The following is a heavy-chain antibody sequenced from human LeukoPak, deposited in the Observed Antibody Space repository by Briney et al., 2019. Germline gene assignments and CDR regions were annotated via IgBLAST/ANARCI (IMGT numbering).Heavy chain of an antibody. CDR2: NSAYNGNT. CDR1: GYTFTSYG. J-gene: IGHJ4*02. D-gene: IGHD3-9*01. Sequence: ASVKVSCKASGYTFTSYGISWVRQAPGQGLEWMGWNSAYNGNTNYAQKLQGRVTMTTDTSTSTAYMELRSLRSDGTAVYYCARSDYDILTGLLFYWGQGTLVTVPS. V-gene: IGHV1-18*01. CDR3: ARSDYDILTGLLFY.